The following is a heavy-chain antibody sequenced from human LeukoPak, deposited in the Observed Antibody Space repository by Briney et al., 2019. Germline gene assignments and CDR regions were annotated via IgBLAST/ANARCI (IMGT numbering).Heavy chain of an antibody. CDR2: IYHSGST. CDR1: GGSISSYY. Sequence: PSETLSLTCTVSGGSISSYYWSWIRQPPGKGLEWIGSIYHSGSTYYNPSLKSRVTISVDTSKNQFSLKLSSVTAADTAVYYCARHRSGVVVPAADDAFDIWGQGTMVTVSS. D-gene: IGHD2-2*01. CDR3: ARHRSGVVVPAADDAFDI. V-gene: IGHV4-59*08. J-gene: IGHJ3*02.